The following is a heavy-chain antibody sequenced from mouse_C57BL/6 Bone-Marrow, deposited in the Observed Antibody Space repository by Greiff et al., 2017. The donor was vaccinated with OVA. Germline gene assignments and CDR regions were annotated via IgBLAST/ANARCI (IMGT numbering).Heavy chain of an antibody. V-gene: IGHV1-15*01. CDR2: IDPETGGT. D-gene: IGHD1-3*01. CDR3: TRGYYNYYAMDY. CDR1: GYTFTDYE. J-gene: IGHJ4*01. Sequence: QVQLQQSGAELVRPGASVTLSCKASGYTFTDYEMNWVKQTPVHGLEWIGAIDPETGGTAYNQKFKGKAILTADKSSSTAYMELRSLTSEDSAVYYCTRGYYNYYAMDYWGQGTSVTVSS.